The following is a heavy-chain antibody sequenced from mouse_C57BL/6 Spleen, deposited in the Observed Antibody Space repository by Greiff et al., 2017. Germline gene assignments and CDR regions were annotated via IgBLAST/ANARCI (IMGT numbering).Heavy chain of an antibody. Sequence: QVQLQQPGAELVRPGTSVKLSCKASGYTFTSYWMHWVKQRPGQGLEWIGVIDPSDSYTNYNQKFKGKATLTVDTSSSTAYMQLSSLTSEDSAVYYCAREVRYDGYYPRYFDVWGTGTTVTVSS. CDR2: IDPSDSYT. CDR1: GYTFTSYW. CDR3: AREVRYDGYYPRYFDV. V-gene: IGHV1-59*01. J-gene: IGHJ1*03. D-gene: IGHD2-3*01.